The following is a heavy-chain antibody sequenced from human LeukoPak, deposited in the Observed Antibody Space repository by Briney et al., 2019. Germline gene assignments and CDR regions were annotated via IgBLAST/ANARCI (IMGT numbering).Heavy chain of an antibody. CDR1: GFTFDDYA. D-gene: IGHD6-19*01. CDR3: AKDIRSYSSKLFDY. CDR2: ISWNSGSI. Sequence: GGSLRLSCAASGFTFDDYAMHWVRQAPGKGLEWVSGISWNSGSIGYADSVKGRFTISRDNAKNSLYLRMNSLRAEDMALYYCAKDIRSYSSKLFDYWGQGTLVTVSS. J-gene: IGHJ4*02. V-gene: IGHV3-9*03.